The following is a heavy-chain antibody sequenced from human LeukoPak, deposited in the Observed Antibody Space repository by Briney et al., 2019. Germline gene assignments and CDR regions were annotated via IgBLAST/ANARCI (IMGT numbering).Heavy chain of an antibody. CDR3: ARANRVRNWFDP. V-gene: IGHV4-59*01. J-gene: IGHJ5*02. D-gene: IGHD1-14*01. CDR1: GGSISSYY. CDR2: IYYSGST. Sequence: SETLSLTCTVSGGSISSYYWSWIRQPPGKGLEWIGYIYYSGSTNYNPSLKSRVTISVDTSKNQFSLKLSSVTAADTAVYYCARANRVRNWFDPWGQGTLVTVSS.